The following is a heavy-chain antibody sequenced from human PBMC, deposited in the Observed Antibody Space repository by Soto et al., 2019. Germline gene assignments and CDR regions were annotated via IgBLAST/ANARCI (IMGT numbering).Heavy chain of an antibody. CDR1: GFTFKNHA. CDR3: EKEGRSYDDFWSGSIGSFDI. CDR2: ISYDGSNK. Sequence: QGQLVESGGDAVQPGRSLRLSCVGSGFTFKNHAMHWVRLAPGQGLEWVAYISYDGSNKAYGDSVQGRFTISRDNSKNTVILQMNSLRVEDTGVFHCEKEGRSYDDFWSGSIGSFDIWGRGTTVTVSS. J-gene: IGHJ3*02. D-gene: IGHD3-3*01. V-gene: IGHV3-30*18.